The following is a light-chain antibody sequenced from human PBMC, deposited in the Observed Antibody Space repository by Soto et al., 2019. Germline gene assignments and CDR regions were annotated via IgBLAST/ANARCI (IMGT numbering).Light chain of an antibody. Sequence: EIVLTQSPATLSLSPGERATLSCRASQSVSGYLAWYQQKPGQAPRLLIYDASNRATGIPDRFSGSGSGTDFPLTISSLEPGDFAVYYCQQSSNLPFTFGPGTTVDVK. CDR2: DAS. CDR3: QQSSNLPFT. V-gene: IGKV3-11*01. J-gene: IGKJ3*01. CDR1: QSVSGY.